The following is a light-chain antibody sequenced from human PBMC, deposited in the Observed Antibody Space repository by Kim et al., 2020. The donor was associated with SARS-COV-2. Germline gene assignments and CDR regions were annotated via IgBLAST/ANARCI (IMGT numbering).Light chain of an antibody. CDR2: EVT. J-gene: IGLJ1*01. Sequence: FSCSGPSSGFGGYGGYNYVSWYQQHPGNAPKLIIYEVTKRPSGVPNRFSGSKSGNTAFLTVSGLQAEDEADYYCTTHANSDYIFGTGTKVTVL. V-gene: IGLV2-8*01. CDR3: TTHANSDYI. CDR1: SSGFGGYGGYNY.